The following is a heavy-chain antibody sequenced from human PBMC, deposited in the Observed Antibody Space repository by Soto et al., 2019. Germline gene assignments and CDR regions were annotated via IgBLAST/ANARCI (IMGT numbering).Heavy chain of an antibody. CDR1: GGSISSGGYY. CDR2: IYYSGST. V-gene: IGHV4-31*03. Sequence: QVQLQESGPGLVKPSQTLSLTCTVSGGSISSGGYYWSWIRQHPGKGLEWIGYIYYSGSTSYNPSLKTRITMSDDTSKNQCSLRLTSVTAADTAVYYCARQYDNSIPNWFDPWGQGTLVTVSS. D-gene: IGHD4-4*01. J-gene: IGHJ5*02. CDR3: ARQYDNSIPNWFDP.